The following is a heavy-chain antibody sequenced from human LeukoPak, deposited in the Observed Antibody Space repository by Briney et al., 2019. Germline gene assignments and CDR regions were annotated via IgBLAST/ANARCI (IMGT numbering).Heavy chain of an antibody. Sequence: PSETLSLTCTVSGGSISSSSYCWGWIRQPPGKGLEWVGSVHYSGNSYYNPSLKSRVTMSIDTSRNQFSLRLSSVTAADTAVYYCARVPSYFDWLTYDSWGQGTLVTVSS. CDR2: VHYSGNS. D-gene: IGHD3-9*01. CDR3: ARVPSYFDWLTYDS. V-gene: IGHV4-39*07. J-gene: IGHJ4*02. CDR1: GGSISSSSYC.